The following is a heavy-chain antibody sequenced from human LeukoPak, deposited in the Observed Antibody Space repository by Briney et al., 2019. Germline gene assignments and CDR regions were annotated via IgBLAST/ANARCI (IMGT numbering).Heavy chain of an antibody. CDR1: GDSLGSGMYY. V-gene: IGHV4-39*01. CDR2: IYHRGGI. CDR3: ARLCQVTTCAKFER. Sequence: SETLSLTCTVSGDSLGSGMYYWGWIRQAPGKGLTWIGSIYHRGGIFYNASFERRVAMSVDPSNNQFSLRLTSVTAADTAVYYFARLCQVTTCAKFERWGQGILATVSS. D-gene: IGHD4-17*01. J-gene: IGHJ4*02.